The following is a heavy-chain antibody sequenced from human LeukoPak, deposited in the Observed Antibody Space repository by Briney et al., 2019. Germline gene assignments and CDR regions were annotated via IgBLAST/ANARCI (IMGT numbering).Heavy chain of an antibody. Sequence: SETLSLTCTVSGGSISSYYWSWIRQPPGKGLEWIGYIYYSGSTNYNPSLKSRVTISVDTSKNQFSLKLSSVTAADTAVYYCATQRHYDFWSRIYMDVWGKGTTVTVSS. D-gene: IGHD3-3*01. CDR3: ATQRHYDFWSRIYMDV. V-gene: IGHV4-59*01. CDR1: GGSISSYY. J-gene: IGHJ6*03. CDR2: IYYSGST.